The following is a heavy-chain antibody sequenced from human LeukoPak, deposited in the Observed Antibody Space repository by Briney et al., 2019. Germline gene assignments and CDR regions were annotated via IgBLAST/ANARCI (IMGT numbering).Heavy chain of an antibody. V-gene: IGHV4-34*01. CDR3: ARSLKITMVRGVTHPFDY. Sequence: SETLSLTCAVYGGSFSGYYWSWIRQPPGKGLEWIGEINHSGSTNYNPSLKSRVTISVDTSKNQFSLKLSSVTAADTAVYYCARSLKITMVRGVTHPFDYWGQGTLVTVSS. CDR2: INHSGST. J-gene: IGHJ4*02. CDR1: GGSFSGYY. D-gene: IGHD3-10*01.